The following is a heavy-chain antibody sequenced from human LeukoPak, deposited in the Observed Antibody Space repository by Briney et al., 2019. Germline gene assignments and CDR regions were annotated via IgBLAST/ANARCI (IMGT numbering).Heavy chain of an antibody. J-gene: IGHJ4*02. CDR2: IKDDGSDK. Sequence: GGSLRLSCAASGFTFSSAWMTWVRKAPGKGLEWVATIKDDGSDKYYVDSVKGRFTISRDNAKKSLWLQMNSLRVEDTAMYYCADLGSRDWGQGTLVTVSS. D-gene: IGHD3-16*01. V-gene: IGHV3-7*01. CDR1: GFTFSSAW. CDR3: ADLGSRD.